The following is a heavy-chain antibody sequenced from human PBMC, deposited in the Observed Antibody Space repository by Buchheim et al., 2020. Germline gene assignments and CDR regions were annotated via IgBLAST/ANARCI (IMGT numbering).Heavy chain of an antibody. V-gene: IGHV3-33*01. CDR2: IWYDGSNK. Sequence: QVQLVESGGGVVQPGRSLRLSCAASGFTFSSYGMHWVRQAPGKGLEWVAVIWYDGSNKYYADSVKGQFTISRDNSKNTLYLQMNSLRAEDTAVYYCARELVPAATALVPYYYYGMDVWGQGTT. J-gene: IGHJ6*02. CDR1: GFTFSSYG. D-gene: IGHD2-2*01. CDR3: ARELVPAATALVPYYYYGMDV.